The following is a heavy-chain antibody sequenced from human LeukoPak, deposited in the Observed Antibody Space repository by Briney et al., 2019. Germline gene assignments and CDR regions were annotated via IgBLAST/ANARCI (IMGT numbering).Heavy chain of an antibody. J-gene: IGHJ4*02. CDR2: ISSSSSTI. CDR1: GFTFSSYW. CDR3: ARGSNSGSYYLVDY. Sequence: PGGSLRLSCAASGFTFSSYWMSWVRQAPGKGLEWVSYISSSSSTIYYADSVKGRFTISRDNAKNSLYLQMNSLRAEDTAVYYCARGSNSGSYYLVDYWGRGTLVTVSS. D-gene: IGHD1-26*01. V-gene: IGHV3-48*01.